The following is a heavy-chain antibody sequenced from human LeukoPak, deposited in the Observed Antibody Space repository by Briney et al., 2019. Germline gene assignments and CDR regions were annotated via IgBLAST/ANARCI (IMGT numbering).Heavy chain of an antibody. J-gene: IGHJ4*02. CDR2: IYYSGST. CDR1: GGSISSGGFY. V-gene: IGHV4-31*03. CDR3: AGAGYESLA. Sequence: SETLSLTCNVFGGSISSGGFYWSWVRQHPGKGLEWVGYIYYSGSTYYNPSLKSRPTISVDTSKNQFSLKLSSVTAADTALYYCAGAGYESLAWGQGTLVTVSS. D-gene: IGHD6-13*01.